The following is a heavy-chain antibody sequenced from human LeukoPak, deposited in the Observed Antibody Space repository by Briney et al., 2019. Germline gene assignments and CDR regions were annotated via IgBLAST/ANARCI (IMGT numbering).Heavy chain of an antibody. V-gene: IGHV3-23*01. D-gene: IGHD6-13*01. CDR3: AKVGSSWYTGTIDY. Sequence: GGSLRLSCAASGFTFSSYWMYWVRQAPGKGLEWVSAMSGSGGSTYYADSVKGRITISRDNSKNTLYLQMNSLRAEDTAVYYCAKVGSSWYTGTIDYWGQGTLVTVSS. CDR2: MSGSGGST. CDR1: GFTFSSYW. J-gene: IGHJ4*02.